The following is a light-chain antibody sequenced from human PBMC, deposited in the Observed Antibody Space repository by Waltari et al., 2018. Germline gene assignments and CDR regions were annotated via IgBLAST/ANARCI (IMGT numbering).Light chain of an antibody. CDR1: QSLVRSDGNTY. V-gene: IGKV2-30*02. CDR2: KVS. J-gene: IGKJ2*01. Sequence: DVVMTQSPLSLPVTLGQPASISCKSSQSLVRSDGNTYLQWFHQRQGQSPRRLIYKVSTRESGVPDRFSGSGSGTDFTLKISSVEAEDVGVYYCMQGTHWPYTFGQGTKLDIK. CDR3: MQGTHWPYT.